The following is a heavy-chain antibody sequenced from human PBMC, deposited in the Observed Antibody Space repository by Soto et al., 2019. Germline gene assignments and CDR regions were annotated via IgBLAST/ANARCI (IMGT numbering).Heavy chain of an antibody. V-gene: IGHV4-30-4*01. D-gene: IGHD6-6*01. J-gene: IGHJ6*02. Sequence: PSETLSLTCTVSGGSISSGDYYWSWIRQPPGKGLGWIGYIYYSGSTYYNPSLKSRVTISVDTSKNQFSLKLSSVTAADTAVYYCARNAEQLVGYYGMDVWGQGTTVTVSS. CDR2: IYYSGST. CDR1: GGSISSGDYY. CDR3: ARNAEQLVGYYGMDV.